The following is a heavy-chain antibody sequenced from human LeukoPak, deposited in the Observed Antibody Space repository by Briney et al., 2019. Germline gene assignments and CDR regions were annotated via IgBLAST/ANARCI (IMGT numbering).Heavy chain of an antibody. Sequence: AGGSLRLSCAASGFTFSSYAMSWVRQAPGKGLEWVSAISGSGGSTYYADSVKGRFTISRDNSKNTVYLQMNTLRAEDTAEYYCAKLPTGSYPHYFDFWGQGTLVTVSS. CDR3: AKLPTGSYPHYFDF. CDR1: GFTFSSYA. D-gene: IGHD1-26*01. V-gene: IGHV3-23*01. CDR2: ISGSGGST. J-gene: IGHJ4*02.